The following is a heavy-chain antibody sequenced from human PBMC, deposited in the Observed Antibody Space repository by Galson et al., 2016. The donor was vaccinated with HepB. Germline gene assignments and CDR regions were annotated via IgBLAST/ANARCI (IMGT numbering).Heavy chain of an antibody. CDR2: IWSDGSKK. Sequence: SLRLSCAASGFIFSTYGMHWVRQAPGKGLEWVALIWSDGSKKYYADSVKGRFDISRDNSKNTLYLQMNSLGGDDTAMYYCARVTAVGTRVHWHFDLWGRGTLVTVSS. J-gene: IGHJ2*01. CDR3: ARVTAVGTRVHWHFDL. D-gene: IGHD3-10*01. V-gene: IGHV3-33*01. CDR1: GFIFSTYG.